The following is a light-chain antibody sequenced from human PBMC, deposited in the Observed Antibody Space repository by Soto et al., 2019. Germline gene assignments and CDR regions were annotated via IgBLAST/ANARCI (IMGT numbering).Light chain of an antibody. CDR1: QTIGRD. CDR2: GIS. Sequence: EVVMTQSPDTLSLSPGKTATLSCRASQTIGRDYLAWYQQKPGQVPRLLIYGISTNATDIPARFSGSGSGTEFTLTSSSLQSEDFAVYYCQQYTQWPITFGQGTRLEIK. CDR3: QQYTQWPIT. V-gene: IGKV3-15*01. J-gene: IGKJ5*01.